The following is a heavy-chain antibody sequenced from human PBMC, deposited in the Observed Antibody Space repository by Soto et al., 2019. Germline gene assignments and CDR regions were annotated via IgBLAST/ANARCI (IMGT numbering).Heavy chain of an antibody. V-gene: IGHV1-3*01. Sequence: ASVKVSCKASGYTFSTYALHWVRQAPGQGLEWMGWINGGNGHTRYSQKFKDRVTISRDTPASTAYMELSGLRSEDRAVYYCARGKGMEESYYFDGMDVWGQGTTVTVSS. CDR3: ARGKGMEESYYFDGMDV. J-gene: IGHJ6*02. D-gene: IGHD1-1*01. CDR2: INGGNGHT. CDR1: GYTFSTYA.